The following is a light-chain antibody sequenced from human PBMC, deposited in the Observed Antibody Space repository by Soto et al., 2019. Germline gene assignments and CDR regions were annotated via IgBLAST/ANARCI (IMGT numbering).Light chain of an antibody. CDR3: NSYTSSSTRV. V-gene: IGLV2-14*01. CDR1: SSDVGGYNY. Sequence: QSALTQPASVSASPGQSITISCTGTSSDVGGYNYVSWYQQHPGRAPKLIIYEVSNRPSGVSNRFSGSKSGNTASLTISGIQAEDEADYYCNSYTSSSTRVFGGGTKVTVL. J-gene: IGLJ2*01. CDR2: EVS.